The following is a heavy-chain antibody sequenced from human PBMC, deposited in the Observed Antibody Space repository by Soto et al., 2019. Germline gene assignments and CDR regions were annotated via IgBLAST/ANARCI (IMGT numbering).Heavy chain of an antibody. J-gene: IGHJ4*02. V-gene: IGHV4-34*01. CDR3: ARQRYYDDSSGYYAGDFDY. CDR2: INHSGST. Sequence: SETLSLTCAVYGGSFSGYYWSWIRQPPGKGLEWIGEINHSGSTNYNPSLKSRVTISVDTSKNQFSLKLSSVTAADTAVYYCARQRYYDDSSGYYAGDFDYWGQGTLVTVSS. CDR1: GGSFSGYY. D-gene: IGHD3-22*01.